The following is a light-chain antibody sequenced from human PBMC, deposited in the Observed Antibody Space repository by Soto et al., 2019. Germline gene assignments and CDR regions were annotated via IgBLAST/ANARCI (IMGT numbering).Light chain of an antibody. CDR1: QSVSSN. V-gene: IGKV3-15*01. CDR3: QHYNNWPLT. Sequence: EIVLTQSPGTLSLSPGERATLSCRASQSVSSNLAWYQQKPGQTPRLLIYGTSTRATGIPARFSGSGSETEFTLTISSLQSEDFAVYYCQHYNNWPLTFGGGTKVDIK. J-gene: IGKJ4*01. CDR2: GTS.